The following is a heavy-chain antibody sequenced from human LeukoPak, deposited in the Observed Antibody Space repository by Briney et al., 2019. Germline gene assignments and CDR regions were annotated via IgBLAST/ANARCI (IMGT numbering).Heavy chain of an antibody. V-gene: IGHV3-48*03. D-gene: IGHD3-22*01. CDR3: ARDNYDSSGPYYFDY. Sequence: GGSLRLSCAASGFTFSTYEMTWVRHSPGKGLEWVSYISSSGSTIYYADSVKGRFTISRDNARNSLYLQMNSLRAEDTAVYYCARDNYDSSGPYYFDYWGQGTLVTVS. J-gene: IGHJ4*02. CDR1: GFTFSTYE. CDR2: ISSSGSTI.